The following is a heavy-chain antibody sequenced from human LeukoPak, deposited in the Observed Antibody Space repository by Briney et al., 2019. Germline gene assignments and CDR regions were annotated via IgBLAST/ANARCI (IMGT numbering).Heavy chain of an antibody. CDR1: GGSFSGYY. Sequence: SETLSLTCAVYGGSFSGYYWSWIRQPPGKGLEWIGEINHSGSTNHNPSLKSRVTISVDTSKNQFSLKLSSVTAADTAVYYCARGRQIWTTVTTVSWFDPWGQGTLVTVSS. CDR3: ARGRQIWTTVTTVSWFDP. D-gene: IGHD4-17*01. CDR2: INHSGST. J-gene: IGHJ5*02. V-gene: IGHV4-34*01.